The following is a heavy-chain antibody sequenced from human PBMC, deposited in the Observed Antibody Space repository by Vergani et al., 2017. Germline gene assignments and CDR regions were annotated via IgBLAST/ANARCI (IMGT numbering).Heavy chain of an antibody. CDR2: ISWNSGAV. CDR3: TKGSVYYHDSAGHGYDPYTGFDL. Sequence: EVQMVESGGGLVKPGGSLRLSCEASGFSFPGYAMSWVRQAPGKGLEWVSGISWNSGAVDYADSVRGRFTISRDNAKNSLFLEMNSLRFEDTAVYFCTKGSVYYHDSAGHGYDPYTGFDLWGQGTLVTVSS. J-gene: IGHJ3*01. V-gene: IGHV3-9*01. CDR1: GFSFPGYA. D-gene: IGHD5-12*01.